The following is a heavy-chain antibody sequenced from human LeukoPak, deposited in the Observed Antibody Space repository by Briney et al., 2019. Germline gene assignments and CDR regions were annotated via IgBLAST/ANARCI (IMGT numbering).Heavy chain of an antibody. D-gene: IGHD1-20*01. CDR1: GGSISGYY. CDR3: ARGNWCPDC. CDR2: ISYSGST. J-gene: IGHJ4*02. Sequence: PSETLSLTCTVSGGSISGYYWSWSPHPPGKVLQWLGYISYSGSTSYNPSLKSRVTISIDTFKNQFSLRLTSVTAADSAMYYRARGNWCPDCWGQGTLVTVSS. V-gene: IGHV4-59*01.